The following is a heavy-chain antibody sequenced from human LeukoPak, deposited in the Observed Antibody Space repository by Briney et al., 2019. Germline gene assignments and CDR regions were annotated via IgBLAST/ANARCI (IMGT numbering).Heavy chain of an antibody. V-gene: IGHV4-59*08. CDR3: ARHLNRLGFDY. D-gene: IGHD3-16*01. CDR2: IYYSGST. J-gene: IGHJ4*02. CDR1: GGSISSYY. Sequence: SETLSLTCTVSGGSISSYYWSWIRQPPGKGLEWIGYIYYSGSTNYNPSLKSRVTISVDTPKNQFSLKLSSVTAADTAVYYCARHLNRLGFDYWGQGTLVTVSS.